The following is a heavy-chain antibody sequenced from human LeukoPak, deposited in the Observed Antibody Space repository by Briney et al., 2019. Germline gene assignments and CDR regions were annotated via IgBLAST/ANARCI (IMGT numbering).Heavy chain of an antibody. CDR3: AGYSSGWYFYFDY. V-gene: IGHV3-7*01. J-gene: IGHJ4*02. Sequence: GESLRLSCAASGFTFSSYWMSWVRQAPGKGLEWVANIKQDGSEKYYVDSVKGRFTISRDNAKNSLYLQMNSLRAEDTAVYYCAGYSSGWYFYFDYWGQGTLVTVSS. CDR2: IKQDGSEK. CDR1: GFTFSSYW. D-gene: IGHD6-19*01.